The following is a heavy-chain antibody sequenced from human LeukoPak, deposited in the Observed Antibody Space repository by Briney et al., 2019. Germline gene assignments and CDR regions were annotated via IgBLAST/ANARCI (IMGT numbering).Heavy chain of an antibody. Sequence: PGGSLRLSCAASGFTFSSYSMNWVRQAPGKGLEWVASISHNDRYIYYGDSVKGRFTISRDNAKNTLYLQMSSLRAEDTAVYFCARAVVPSAIESYFDAWGQGTLVTVSS. CDR2: ISHNDRYI. J-gene: IGHJ4*02. V-gene: IGHV3-21*01. CDR3: ARAVVPSAIESYFDA. CDR1: GFTFSSYS. D-gene: IGHD2-21*01.